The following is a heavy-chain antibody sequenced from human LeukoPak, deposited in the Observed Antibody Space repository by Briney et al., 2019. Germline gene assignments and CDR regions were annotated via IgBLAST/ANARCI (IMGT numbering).Heavy chain of an antibody. CDR1: GGSISSGGYY. D-gene: IGHD6-19*01. V-gene: IGHV4-31*03. Sequence: PSQTLSLTCTVSGGSISSGGYYWSWIRQHPGKGPEWIGYIYYSGSTYYNPSLKSRVTISVDTSKNQFSLKLSSVTAADTAVYYCARKQEVAGTGFDYWGQGTLVTVSS. CDR2: IYYSGST. CDR3: ARKQEVAGTGFDY. J-gene: IGHJ4*02.